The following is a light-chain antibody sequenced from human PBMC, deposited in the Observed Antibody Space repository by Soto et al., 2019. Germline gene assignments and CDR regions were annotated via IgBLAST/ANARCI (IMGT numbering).Light chain of an antibody. CDR2: AAS. CDR3: QQSYTSLQT. V-gene: IGKV1-39*01. J-gene: IGKJ2*01. CDR1: QTVNNY. Sequence: DIQLTQSPSSLSASVGDTVTITCRAGQTVNNYLNWYQHKPGEVPKLLIYAASSLQSGVPSRFSATASGTEFTLTIIHLHPEDFGTYYCQQSYTSLQTFGQGTKLEIK.